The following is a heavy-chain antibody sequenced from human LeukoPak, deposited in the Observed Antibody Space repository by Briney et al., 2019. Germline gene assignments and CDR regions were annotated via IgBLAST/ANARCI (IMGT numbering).Heavy chain of an antibody. CDR3: ARVSGTYGDYRMNFDY. J-gene: IGHJ4*02. Sequence: TTSETLSLTCTVSGGSISSSSYYWGWIRQPPGKGLEWIGSIYYSGSTYYNPSLKSRVTISVDTSKSQFSLKLSSVTAADTAVYYCARVSGTYGDYRMNFDYWGQGTLVTVSS. V-gene: IGHV4-39*07. D-gene: IGHD4-17*01. CDR1: GGSISSSSYY. CDR2: IYYSGST.